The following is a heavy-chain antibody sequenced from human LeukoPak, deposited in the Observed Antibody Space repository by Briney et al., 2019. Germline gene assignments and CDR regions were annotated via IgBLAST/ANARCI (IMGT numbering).Heavy chain of an antibody. CDR2: IIPIFGTA. V-gene: IGHV1-69*13. J-gene: IGHJ6*02. D-gene: IGHD3-3*01. Sequence: SVKVSCKASGGTFSSYAISWVRQAPGQGLEWMGGIIPIFGTANYAQKFQGRVTITADESTSAAYMELSSLRSEDTAVYYCARGPYDFWSGYSYYYYGMDVWGQGTTVTVSS. CDR1: GGTFSSYA. CDR3: ARGPYDFWSGYSYYYYGMDV.